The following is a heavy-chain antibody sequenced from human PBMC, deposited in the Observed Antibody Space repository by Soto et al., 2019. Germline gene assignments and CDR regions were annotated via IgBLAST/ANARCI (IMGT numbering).Heavy chain of an antibody. V-gene: IGHV1-3*01. CDR1: GYTFTSYA. CDR2: INAGNGNT. D-gene: IGHD3-9*01. Sequence: ASVKVSCKASGYTFTSYAMHWVRQAPGQRLEWMGWINAGNGNTKYSQKFQGRVTITRDTSASTAYMELSSLRSEDTAVYYCAKDYRYYDILTGLPTYNWFDPWGQGTLVTVSS. J-gene: IGHJ5*02. CDR3: AKDYRYYDILTGLPTYNWFDP.